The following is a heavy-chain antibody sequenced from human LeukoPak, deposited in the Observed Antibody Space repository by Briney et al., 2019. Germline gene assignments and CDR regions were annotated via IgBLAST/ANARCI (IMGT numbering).Heavy chain of an antibody. CDR1: GGSISSSSYY. D-gene: IGHD3-22*01. V-gene: IGHV4-39*07. CDR2: IYYSGST. J-gene: IGHJ4*02. Sequence: SETLSRTCTVSGGSISSSSYYWGWIRQPPGKGLEWIGSIYYSGSTYYNPSLKSRVTISVDTSKNQFSQKLSSVTAADTAVYYCARGLTVVVITEDYFDYWGQGTLVTVSS. CDR3: ARGLTVVVITEDYFDY.